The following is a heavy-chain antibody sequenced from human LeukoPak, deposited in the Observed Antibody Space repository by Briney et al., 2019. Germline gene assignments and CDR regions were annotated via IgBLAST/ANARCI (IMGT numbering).Heavy chain of an antibody. CDR2: ISAYDGNT. CDR3: ARDPQNKYCSSTSCYSGPPYNWFDP. Sequence: VASVKVSCKASGYTFTSYGISWVRQAPGQGLEWMGWISAYDGNTNYAQKLQGRVTMTTDTSTSTAYMELRSLRSDDTAVYYCARDPQNKYCSSTSCYSGPPYNWFDPWGQGTLVTVSS. CDR1: GYTFTSYG. V-gene: IGHV1-18*01. D-gene: IGHD2-2*01. J-gene: IGHJ5*02.